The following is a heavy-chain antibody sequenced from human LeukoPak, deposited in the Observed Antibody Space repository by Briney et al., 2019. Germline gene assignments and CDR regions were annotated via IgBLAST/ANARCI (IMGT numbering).Heavy chain of an antibody. Sequence: SETLSLTCTVSGGSISSGGYYWRWIRQPPGKGLEWIGYIYHSGSTYYNPSLKSRVTISVDRSKNQFSLKLSSVTAADTAVYYCARDSYYDNSGEGAFDIWGQGTMVTVSA. V-gene: IGHV4-30-2*01. CDR1: GGSISSGGYY. D-gene: IGHD3-22*01. CDR3: ARDSYYDNSGEGAFDI. J-gene: IGHJ3*02. CDR2: IYHSGST.